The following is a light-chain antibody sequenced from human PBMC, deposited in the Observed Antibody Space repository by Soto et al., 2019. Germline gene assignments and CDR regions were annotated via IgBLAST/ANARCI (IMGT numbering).Light chain of an antibody. Sequence: EIVLTQSPATLSLSPGERATLSCRASQSVSSYLAWYQQKPGQAPRLLIYDASTRATGIPDRSSGSGSGTDFTLTISRLEPEDSAVYYCQQHGTTFGQGTKVDIK. V-gene: IGKV3-11*01. CDR1: QSVSSY. J-gene: IGKJ1*01. CDR3: QQHGTT. CDR2: DAS.